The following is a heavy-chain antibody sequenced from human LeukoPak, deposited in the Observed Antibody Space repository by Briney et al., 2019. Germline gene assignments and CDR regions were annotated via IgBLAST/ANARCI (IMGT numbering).Heavy chain of an antibody. CDR2: IIPIFGTA. J-gene: IGHJ4*02. CDR1: GYTFTSYA. V-gene: IGHV1-69*13. Sequence: SVKVSCKASGYTFTSYAMHWVRQAPGQGLEWMGGIIPIFGTANYAQKFQGRVTITADESTSTAYMVLSSLRSEDTAVYYCARGWLAETMVVTPYNYWGQGTLVTVSS. CDR3: ARGWLAETMVVTPYNY. D-gene: IGHD4-23*01.